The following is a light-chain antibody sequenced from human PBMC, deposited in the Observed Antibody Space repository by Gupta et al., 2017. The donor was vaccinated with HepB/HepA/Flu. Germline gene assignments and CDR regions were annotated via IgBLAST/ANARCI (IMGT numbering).Light chain of an antibody. Sequence: SYVLTQPPSVSVAPGKTARTTCGGNNIGSKSVHWYQQKPGQAPVLVVYDDRDRPSGIPERFSGSNSGNTATLTISRVEAGDEADYYCQVWDSSSDVVFGGGTKLTVL. CDR1: NIGSKS. V-gene: IGLV3-21*03. J-gene: IGLJ2*01. CDR2: DDR. CDR3: QVWDSSSDVV.